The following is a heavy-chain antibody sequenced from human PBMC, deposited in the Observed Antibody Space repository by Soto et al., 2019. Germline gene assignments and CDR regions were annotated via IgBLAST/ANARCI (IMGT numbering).Heavy chain of an antibody. CDR3: AKDDSQLINPGFDY. Sequence: QVQLVESGGGVVQPGRSLRLSCAASGFTFSSYGMHWVRQAPGKGLEWVAVISYDGSNKYYADSVKGRFTISRDNSKNTLYLQLNSLRAEDTSVYYCAKDDSQLINPGFDYLWQGNLVPVSS. D-gene: IGHD2-2*02. J-gene: IGHJ4*02. CDR2: ISYDGSNK. CDR1: GFTFSSYG. V-gene: IGHV3-30*18.